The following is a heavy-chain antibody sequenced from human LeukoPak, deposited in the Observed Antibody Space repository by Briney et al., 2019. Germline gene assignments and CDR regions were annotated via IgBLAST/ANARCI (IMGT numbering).Heavy chain of an antibody. V-gene: IGHV3-30*18. CDR2: ISYDGNTI. Sequence: GGSLRPSCAASGFSFSSYGMHWVRQAPGKGLEWLTVISYDGNTIYYADSVKGRFTISRDSSKNTLYLQMNSLRIEDTAVYYCAKDLSVVGAHDSFDVWGQGTMVTVSS. J-gene: IGHJ3*01. CDR3: AKDLSVVGAHDSFDV. D-gene: IGHD1-26*01. CDR1: GFSFSSYG.